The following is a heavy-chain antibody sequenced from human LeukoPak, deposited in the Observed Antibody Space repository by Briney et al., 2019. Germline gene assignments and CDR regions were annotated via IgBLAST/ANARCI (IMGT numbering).Heavy chain of an antibody. V-gene: IGHV1-8*01. D-gene: IGHD3-9*01. CDR1: GYTFINYD. Sequence: ASVKVSCKASGYTFINYDINWVRQATGQGLEWMGWMNPNSGHTVFAQNLQGRVTMTRNTPTSTAYMELSSLRSEDTAVYYCARANYDPLTGNWYFDLWGRGTLVTVSS. CDR3: ARANYDPLTGNWYFDL. CDR2: MNPNSGHT. J-gene: IGHJ2*01.